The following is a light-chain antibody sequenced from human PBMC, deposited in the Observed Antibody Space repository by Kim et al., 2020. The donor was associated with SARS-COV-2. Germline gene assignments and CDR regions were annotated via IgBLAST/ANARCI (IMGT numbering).Light chain of an antibody. CDR1: SLRSYY. V-gene: IGLV3-19*01. CDR3: NSRDSSDNLV. J-gene: IGLJ2*01. Sequence: SSELTQDPAVSVALGQTVRITCQGDSLRSYYASWYQQKPGQAPVLVIYGKNNRPSGIPDRFSGSSSGNTASLTITGTQAGDEADYYCNSRDSSDNLVFCG. CDR2: GKN.